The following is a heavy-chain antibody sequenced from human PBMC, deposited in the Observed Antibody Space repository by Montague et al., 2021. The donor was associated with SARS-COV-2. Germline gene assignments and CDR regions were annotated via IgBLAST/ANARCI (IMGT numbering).Heavy chain of an antibody. D-gene: IGHD3-9*01. CDR3: ARGKSYYDILTGYYRVSWFDP. V-gene: IGHV4-30-2*01. CDR2: MYHSGST. Sequence: TLSLTCAVSGGSISSDGYSWSWIRQPPGKGLEWIGYMYHSGSTYYKLSLKSRVTISVDRSKNQVSLKLTSVTAADTAVYYCARGKSYYDILTGYYRVSWFDPWGQGTLVTVSS. CDR1: GGSISSDGYS. J-gene: IGHJ5*02.